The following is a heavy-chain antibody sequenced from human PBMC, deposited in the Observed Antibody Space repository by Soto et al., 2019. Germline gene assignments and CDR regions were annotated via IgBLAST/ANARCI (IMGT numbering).Heavy chain of an antibody. CDR3: AKARPIYYGSGGGYYKAGGDY. J-gene: IGHJ4*02. CDR2: ISGNGANT. Sequence: EVQLLGSGGGLVQPGGSLRLSCAASGLTFSTYAMSWVRQAPGKGLEWVSSISGNGANTYYTDSVKGRFIISRDNSKNTLFRQRNSLSAGDPALYYCAKARPIYYGSGGGYYKAGGDYWGQGTLVTVSS. V-gene: IGHV3-23*01. D-gene: IGHD3-10*01. CDR1: GLTFSTYA.